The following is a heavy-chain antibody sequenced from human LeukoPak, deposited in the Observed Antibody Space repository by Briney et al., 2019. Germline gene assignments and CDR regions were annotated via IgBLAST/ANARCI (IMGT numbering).Heavy chain of an antibody. V-gene: IGHV4-39*01. Sequence: SETLSLTCTVSGGSISNSRYYWGWLRQPPGKGLEWIGTIYYSGDTYYNPSLKSRVTISVDTSKNQFSLKLTSVTAADTAVYYCARLHYESSGYPNYYYYMDVWGKGTTVTVSS. CDR2: IYYSGDT. D-gene: IGHD3-22*01. CDR3: ARLHYESSGYPNYYYYMDV. CDR1: GGSISNSRYY. J-gene: IGHJ6*03.